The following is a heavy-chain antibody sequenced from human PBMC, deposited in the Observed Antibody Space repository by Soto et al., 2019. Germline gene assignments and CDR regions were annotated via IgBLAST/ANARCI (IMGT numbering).Heavy chain of an antibody. D-gene: IGHD4-17*01. V-gene: IGHV3-9*01. CDR3: AGHYGDFPGDAFDI. CDR2: ISWNSGSI. Sequence: GGSLRLSCAASGFTFDDYAMHWVRQAPGKGLEWVSGISWNSGSIGYADSVKGRFTISRDNAKNSLYLQMNSLRAEDTALYYCAGHYGDFPGDAFDIWGQGTMVTVSS. CDR1: GFTFDDYA. J-gene: IGHJ3*02.